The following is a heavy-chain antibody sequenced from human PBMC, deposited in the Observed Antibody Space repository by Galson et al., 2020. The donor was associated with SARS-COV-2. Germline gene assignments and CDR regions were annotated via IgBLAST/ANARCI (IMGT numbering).Heavy chain of an antibody. D-gene: IGHD3-9*01. CDR3: ARESVSDWSGWRWGEH. Sequence: ASVKVSCKASGYTFTAYGISWVRQAPGQGPEWMGISTYTGDTKYAQKFQGRVTMTTDTSTSTAYMELRSLRSDDTATYYCARESVSDWSGWRWGEHCGQGSPVTVSS. J-gene: IGHJ4*02. CDR1: GYTFTAYG. CDR2: STYTGDT. V-gene: IGHV1-18*01.